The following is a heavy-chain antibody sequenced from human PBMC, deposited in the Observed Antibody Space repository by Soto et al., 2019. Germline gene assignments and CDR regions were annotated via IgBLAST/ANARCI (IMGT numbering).Heavy chain of an antibody. CDR1: GFTFSSYD. CDR2: IGTAGDT. CDR3: TRGADGFDY. Sequence: EVQLVESGGVLVQPGGPLRLSCAASGFTFSSYDFHWVRQATGKGLEWVSGIGTAGDTYYAGSVKGRFIMSRENAKNSLYLQMNSLRAGDTAVYYCTRGADGFDYWGQGTLVTVSS. D-gene: IGHD3-16*01. J-gene: IGHJ4*02. V-gene: IGHV3-13*01.